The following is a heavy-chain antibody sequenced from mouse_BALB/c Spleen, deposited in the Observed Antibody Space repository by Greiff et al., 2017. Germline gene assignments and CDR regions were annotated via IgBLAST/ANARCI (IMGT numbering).Heavy chain of an antibody. D-gene: IGHD2-2*01. CDR1: GFTFSSYA. V-gene: IGHV5-6-5*01. J-gene: IGHJ3*01. Sequence: EVQLVESGGGLVKPGGSLKLSCAASGFTFSSYAMSWVRQTPEKRLEWVASISSGGSTYYPDSVKGRFTISRDNARNILYLQMSSLRSEDTAMYYCARGYGYDKGAWFAYWGQGTLVTVSA. CDR3: ARGYGYDKGAWFAY. CDR2: ISSGGST.